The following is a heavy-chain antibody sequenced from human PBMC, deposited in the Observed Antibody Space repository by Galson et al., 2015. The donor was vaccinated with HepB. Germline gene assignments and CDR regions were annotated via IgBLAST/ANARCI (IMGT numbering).Heavy chain of an antibody. Sequence: SLRLSCAASGFTCSIYGLCWVRRAPGKGLEWVALIDTSTKQMYFSDSVRGRFTISIDSAKSSLFLEVNSLTVEHTAVYHCARERDHSTAGLCRDAFEIGGPGTLVTV. J-gene: IGHJ3*02. D-gene: IGHD1-26*01. V-gene: IGHV3-21*01. CDR3: ARERDHSTAGLCRDAFEI. CDR1: GFTCSIYG. CDR2: IDTSTKQM.